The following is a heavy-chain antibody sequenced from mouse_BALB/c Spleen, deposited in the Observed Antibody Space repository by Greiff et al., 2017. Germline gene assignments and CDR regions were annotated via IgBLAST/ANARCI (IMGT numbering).Heavy chain of an antibody. CDR1: GYTFTDYN. V-gene: IGHV1-18*01. CDR2: INPNNGGT. CDR3: AGGGLGGNLFAY. D-gene: IGHD2-1*01. J-gene: IGHJ3*01. Sequence: VQLKQSGPELVKPGASVTIPCKASGYTFTDYNMDWVKQSHGKSLEWIGDINPNNGGTIYNQKFKGKATLTVDKSSSTAYMELRSLTSEDTAVYDYAGGGLGGNLFAYWGQGTLVTVSA.